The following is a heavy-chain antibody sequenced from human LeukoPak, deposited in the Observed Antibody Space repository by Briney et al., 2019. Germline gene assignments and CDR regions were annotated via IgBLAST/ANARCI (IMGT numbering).Heavy chain of an antibody. Sequence: SVKVSCKASGGTFSSYAISWVRQAPGQGLEWMGRIIPILGIANYAQKLQGRVTITADKSTSTAYMELSSLRSEDTAVYYCASSRNYCSGGSCYDPWGQGTLVTVSS. CDR1: GGTFSSYA. CDR2: IIPILGIA. CDR3: ASSRNYCSGGSCYDP. V-gene: IGHV1-69*04. D-gene: IGHD2-15*01. J-gene: IGHJ5*02.